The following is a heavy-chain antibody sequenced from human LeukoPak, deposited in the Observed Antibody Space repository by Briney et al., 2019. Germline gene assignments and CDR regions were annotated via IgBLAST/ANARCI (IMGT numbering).Heavy chain of an antibody. V-gene: IGHV4-34*01. CDR3: ARGFGVVPAAPRGLHRGYYFDY. Sequence: PSETLSLTCAVYGGSFSGYYWSWIRQPPGKGLEWIGEINHSGSTNYNPSLKSRVTISVDTSKNQFPLKLSSVTAADTAVYYCARGFGVVPAAPRGLHRGYYFDYWGQGTLVTVSS. CDR2: INHSGST. CDR1: GGSFSGYY. D-gene: IGHD2-2*01. J-gene: IGHJ4*02.